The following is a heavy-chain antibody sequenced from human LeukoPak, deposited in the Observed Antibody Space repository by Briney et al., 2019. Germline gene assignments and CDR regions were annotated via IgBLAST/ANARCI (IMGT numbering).Heavy chain of an antibody. Sequence: KSSETLSLTCAVYGGSFSGYYWSWIRQPPGKGLEWIGYIYYSGSTNYNPSLKSRVTISVDTSKNQFSLKLSSVTAADTAVYYCARQDYGDYYYYYGMDVWGQGTTVTVSS. J-gene: IGHJ6*02. V-gene: IGHV4-59*08. CDR1: GGSFSGYY. CDR2: IYYSGST. CDR3: ARQDYGDYYYYYGMDV. D-gene: IGHD4-17*01.